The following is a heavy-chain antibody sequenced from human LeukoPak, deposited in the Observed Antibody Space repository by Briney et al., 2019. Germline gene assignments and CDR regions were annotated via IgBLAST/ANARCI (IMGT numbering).Heavy chain of an antibody. CDR3: ARAVYSYGLIDY. J-gene: IGHJ4*02. V-gene: IGHV3-11*04. CDR2: ISSSGSTI. D-gene: IGHD5-18*01. CDR1: GFTFSNYY. Sequence: GGSLRLSCAASGFTFSNYYMSWIRQAPGKGLVWVSYISSSGSTIYYADSVKGRFTISRDNAKNSLYLQMNSLRAEDTAVYYCARAVYSYGLIDYWGQGTLVTVSS.